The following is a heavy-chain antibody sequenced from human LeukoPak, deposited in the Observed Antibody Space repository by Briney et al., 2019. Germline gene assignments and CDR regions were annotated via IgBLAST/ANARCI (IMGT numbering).Heavy chain of an antibody. D-gene: IGHD2-2*01. Sequence: ASVKVSCKASGYTFTGYYMHWVRQAPGQGLEWMGWINPNSGGTDYAQKFQGRVTMTRDTSISTAYMELSRLRSDDTAVYYCARDMEYKLLSRGMDVWGQGTTVTVSS. J-gene: IGHJ6*02. CDR3: ARDMEYKLLSRGMDV. CDR1: GYTFTGYY. CDR2: INPNSGGT. V-gene: IGHV1-2*02.